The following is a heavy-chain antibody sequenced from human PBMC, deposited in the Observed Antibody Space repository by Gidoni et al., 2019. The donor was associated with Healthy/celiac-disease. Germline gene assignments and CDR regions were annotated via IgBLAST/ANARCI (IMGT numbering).Heavy chain of an antibody. J-gene: IGHJ6*02. Sequence: QVQLQESGPGLVKPSETLSLTCTVPGGSISSYSWSWIRQPPGKGLEWIGYIYYSGSTNYNPSLKSRVTISVDTSKNQFSLKLSSVTAADTAVYYCASSAAGTHYYGMDVWGQGTTVTVSS. CDR2: IYYSGST. CDR1: GGSISSYS. D-gene: IGHD6-13*01. CDR3: ASSAAGTHYYGMDV. V-gene: IGHV4-59*01.